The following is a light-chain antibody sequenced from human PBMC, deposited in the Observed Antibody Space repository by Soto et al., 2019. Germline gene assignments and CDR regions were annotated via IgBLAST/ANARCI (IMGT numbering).Light chain of an antibody. J-gene: IGLJ3*02. CDR3: ETWDRNSWV. CDR2: LEGSGAY. CDR1: SGHSSYI. V-gene: IGLV4-60*02. Sequence: QPVLTQSSSASASLGSSVRLTCSLSSGHSSYIIAWHQHQPGKAPQYLMKLEGSGAYNKGSGVPDRFSGSSSGADRYLTISNLHFEDEANYYCETWDRNSWVFSGGTKLTVL.